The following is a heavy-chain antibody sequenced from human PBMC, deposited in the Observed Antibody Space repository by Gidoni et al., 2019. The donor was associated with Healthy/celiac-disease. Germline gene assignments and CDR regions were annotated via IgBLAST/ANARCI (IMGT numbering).Heavy chain of an antibody. Sequence: QVQLQEPGPGLVKPSQTLSLTCTVSGGSIGRGGYYWSWIRQHPGKGLEWIGYIYYSGSTYYNPSLKSRVTISVDTSKNQFSLKLSSVTAADTAVYYCARDRVISWTRYYFDYWGQGTLVTVSS. CDR3: ARDRVISWTRYYFDY. V-gene: IGHV4-31*03. CDR1: GGSIGRGGYY. CDR2: IYYSGST. J-gene: IGHJ4*02. D-gene: IGHD2-15*01.